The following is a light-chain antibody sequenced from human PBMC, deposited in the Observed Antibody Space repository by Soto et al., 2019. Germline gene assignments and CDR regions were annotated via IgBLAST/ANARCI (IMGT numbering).Light chain of an antibody. CDR1: QGISNS. J-gene: IGKJ2*03. CDR3: QNCGSVPYS. CDR2: AAS. Sequence: DIQMTQSPSSLSASVGDRVTITCRASQGISNSVAWYQQKPGKVPKLLIYAASTLQSGVPSRFSGSGSGTDFTLTISSLQPEDVATYYCQNCGSVPYSFGHGTKLEIK. V-gene: IGKV1-27*01.